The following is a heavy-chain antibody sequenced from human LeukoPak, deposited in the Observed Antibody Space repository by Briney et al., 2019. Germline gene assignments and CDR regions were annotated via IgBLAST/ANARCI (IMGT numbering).Heavy chain of an antibody. CDR3: ARQAYSSSGYFDL. V-gene: IGHV5-51*01. D-gene: IGHD6-6*01. CDR1: GYSFTTHW. J-gene: IGHJ2*01. Sequence: GESLKISCKGFGYSFTTHWTGWVRQMPGKGLEWMGIIYPGDSDTRCSPSFQGQVTISADKSITTAYLQWSSLKASDTAMYYCARQAYSSSGYFDLWGRGILVTVSS. CDR2: IYPGDSDT.